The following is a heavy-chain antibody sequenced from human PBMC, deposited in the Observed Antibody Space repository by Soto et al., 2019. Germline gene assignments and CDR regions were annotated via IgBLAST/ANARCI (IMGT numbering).Heavy chain of an antibody. CDR2: ISYDGSNK. D-gene: IGHD6-13*01. CDR1: GFTFSSYG. J-gene: IGHJ4*02. V-gene: IGHV3-30*18. Sequence: QVQLVESGGGVVQPGRSLRLSCAASGFTFSSYGMHWVRQAPGKGLEWVAVISYDGSNKYYADSVKGRFTISRDNSKNTLYLQMNSLRAEDTAVYYCAKGRPKSRAAAGVFDYWGQGTLVTVSS. CDR3: AKGRPKSRAAAGVFDY.